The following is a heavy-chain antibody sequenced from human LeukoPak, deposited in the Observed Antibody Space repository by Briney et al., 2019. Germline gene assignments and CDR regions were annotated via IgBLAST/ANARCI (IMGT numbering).Heavy chain of an antibody. Sequence: SETLSLTCAVYGGSLSGYYWSWICQPPGKGLEWIGEINHSGSTNYNPSLKSRVTISVDTSKNQFSLKLSSVTAADTAVYYCARGRGRRFGELLSHWFDPWGQGTLVTVSS. D-gene: IGHD3-10*01. V-gene: IGHV4-34*01. CDR1: GGSLSGYY. CDR3: ARGRGRRFGELLSHWFDP. CDR2: INHSGST. J-gene: IGHJ5*01.